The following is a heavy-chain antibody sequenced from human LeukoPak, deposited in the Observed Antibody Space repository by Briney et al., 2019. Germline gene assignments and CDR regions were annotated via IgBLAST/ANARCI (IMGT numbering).Heavy chain of an antibody. Sequence: GGSLRLSCAASGFTVSSNYMSWVRQAPGKGLEWVSVIYSGGTTNYADSVKGRFTISRDNSKNTLYLQMNSLRAEDTAVYYCAKGIGELRMGNYYYYGMDVWGQGTTVTVSS. CDR1: GFTVSSNY. V-gene: IGHV3-66*01. CDR2: IYSGGTT. D-gene: IGHD3-10*01. J-gene: IGHJ6*02. CDR3: AKGIGELRMGNYYYYGMDV.